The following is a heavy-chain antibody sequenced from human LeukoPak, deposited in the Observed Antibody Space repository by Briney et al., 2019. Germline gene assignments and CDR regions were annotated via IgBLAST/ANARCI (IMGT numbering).Heavy chain of an antibody. CDR3: VRDPGITGTSY. V-gene: IGHV3-48*03. J-gene: IGHJ4*02. CDR1: GSTFSSHE. D-gene: IGHD1-20*01. Sequence: GGSLRLSCAASGSTFSSHEMNWVRQAPGKGLEWVSYISGSGSTIYYTDSVKGRFTIFRDNAKNSLYLQMNSLRAEDTAVYYCVRDPGITGTSYWGQGTLVTVSS. CDR2: ISGSGSTI.